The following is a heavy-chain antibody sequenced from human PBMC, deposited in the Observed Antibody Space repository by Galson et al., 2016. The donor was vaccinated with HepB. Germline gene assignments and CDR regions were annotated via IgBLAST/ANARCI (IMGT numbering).Heavy chain of an antibody. J-gene: IGHJ4*02. CDR1: GFTFTTCA. V-gene: IGHV3-64D*08. D-gene: IGHD3-22*01. CDR2: ISRDGDNP. CDR3: VKRASFYYYSSGQYYFLGDH. Sequence: SLRLSCAASGFTFTTCAMHWVRQAPGKGLEYVSGISRDGDNPGYADSVKGRFFISRDNSKNTLSLEVSSLRAEDTAVYYCVKRASFYYYSSGQYYFLGDHWGQGTLVTVSS.